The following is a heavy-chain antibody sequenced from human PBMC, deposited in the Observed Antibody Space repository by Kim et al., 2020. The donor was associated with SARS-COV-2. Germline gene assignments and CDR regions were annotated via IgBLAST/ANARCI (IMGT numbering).Heavy chain of an antibody. V-gene: IGHV3-30*07. Sequence: GRFTISRDNSKNTLYLQMNSLGAEDTAVYYCARDFGLLWFGELLSDAFDIWGQGTMVTVSS. J-gene: IGHJ3*02. D-gene: IGHD3-10*01. CDR3: ARDFGLLWFGELLSDAFDI.